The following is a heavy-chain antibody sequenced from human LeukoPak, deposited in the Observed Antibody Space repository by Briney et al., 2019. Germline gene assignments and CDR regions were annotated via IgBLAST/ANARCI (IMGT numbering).Heavy chain of an antibody. D-gene: IGHD6-6*01. Sequence: ASVKVSCRASGGTFSSYAISWVRQAPGQGLEWMGGIIPIFGTANYAQKFQGRVTITTDESTSTAYMELSSLRSEDTAVYYCARNTGPYSSSREYFQHWGQGTLVTVSS. V-gene: IGHV1-69*05. CDR2: IIPIFGTA. J-gene: IGHJ1*01. CDR3: ARNTGPYSSSREYFQH. CDR1: GGTFSSYA.